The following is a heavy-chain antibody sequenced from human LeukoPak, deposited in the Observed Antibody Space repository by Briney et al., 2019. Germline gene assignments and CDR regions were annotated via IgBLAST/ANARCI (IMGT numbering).Heavy chain of an antibody. V-gene: IGHV4-61*02. CDR3: ARAIAARAGNFDY. CDR2: IYTSGST. D-gene: IGHD6-6*01. CDR1: GGSISSGSYY. J-gene: IGHJ4*02. Sequence: PSQTLSLTCTVSGGSISSGSYYWSWIRQPAGKGLEWIGRIYTSGSTNYNPSLKSRVTISVDTSKNQFSLKLSSVTAADTAVYYCARAIAARAGNFDYWGQGTLVTVSS.